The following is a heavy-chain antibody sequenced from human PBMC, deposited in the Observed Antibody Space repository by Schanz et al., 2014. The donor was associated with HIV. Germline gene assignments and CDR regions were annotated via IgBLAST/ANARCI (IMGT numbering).Heavy chain of an antibody. CDR1: GYIFTRFY. CDR3: ASGRFGTVIWWGDAFDI. D-gene: IGHD1-26*01. V-gene: IGHV1-69*01. J-gene: IGHJ3*02. Sequence: QVQLVQSGAEVKKPGASVNVSCKASGYIFTRFYMHWVRQAPGQGLEWMGGIIPIFHTANYAQKFQGRVTITADESTSTAYMELSSLRSEDTAVYYCASGRFGTVIWWGDAFDIWGQGTMVTVSS. CDR2: IIPIFHTA.